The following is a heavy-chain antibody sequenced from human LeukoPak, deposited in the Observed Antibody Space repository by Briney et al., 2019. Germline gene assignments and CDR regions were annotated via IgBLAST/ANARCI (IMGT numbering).Heavy chain of an antibody. J-gene: IGHJ4*02. Sequence: PSETLSLTCTVSGGSISSYYWSWIRQPPGKGLEWIGYIYYSGSTNYNPSLKSRVTISVDTSKNQFSLKLSSVTAADTAVYYCARGDSSSWYHYWGQGTLVTVSS. V-gene: IGHV4-59*01. CDR1: GGSISSYY. D-gene: IGHD6-13*01. CDR2: IYYSGST. CDR3: ARGDSSSWYHY.